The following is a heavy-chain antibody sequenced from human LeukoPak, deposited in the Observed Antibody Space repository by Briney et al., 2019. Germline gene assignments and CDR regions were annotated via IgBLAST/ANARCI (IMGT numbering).Heavy chain of an antibody. CDR2: ISSSGSTI. CDR3: GRDRLIGGLDP. J-gene: IGHJ5*02. V-gene: IGHV3-11*04. Sequence: GGSLRLSCAASGFTFSDYYMSWIRQAPGKGLEWVSYISSSGSTIYYADSVKGRFTISRDNAKNSLYLQMNSLRAADTAVYYCGRDRLIGGLDPWGQGTLVTVSS. CDR1: GFTFSDYY. D-gene: IGHD3-3*01.